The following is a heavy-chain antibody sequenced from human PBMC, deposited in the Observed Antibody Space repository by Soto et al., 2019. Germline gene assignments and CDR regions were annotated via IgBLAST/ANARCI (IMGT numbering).Heavy chain of an antibody. CDR2: IYASGST. Sequence: SETLSLTCTVSGGSISSYYWSWIRQPAGKGLEWIGRIYASGSTNYNPSLKSRVTMSVDTSKNQFSLKLSSVTAADTAVYYCARGGYSYCWGSTYYHDLMAVSGQGSTV. D-gene: IGHD5-18*01. CDR3: ARGGYSYCWGSTYYHDLMAV. CDR1: GGSISSYY. V-gene: IGHV4-4*07. J-gene: IGHJ6*02.